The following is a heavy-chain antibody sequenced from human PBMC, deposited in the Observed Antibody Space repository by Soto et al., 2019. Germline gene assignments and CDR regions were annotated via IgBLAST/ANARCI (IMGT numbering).Heavy chain of an antibody. CDR3: AKRIGRSDGYYYYMDV. CDR1: GFTFSSYA. V-gene: IGHV3-23*01. Sequence: PGGSLRLSCAASGFTFSSYAMSWVRQAPGKGLEWVSAISGSGGSTYYADSVKGRFTISRDNSKNTLYLQMNSLRAEDTAVYYCAKRIGRSDGYYYYMDVWGKGTTVTVSS. J-gene: IGHJ6*03. D-gene: IGHD3-3*01. CDR2: ISGSGGST.